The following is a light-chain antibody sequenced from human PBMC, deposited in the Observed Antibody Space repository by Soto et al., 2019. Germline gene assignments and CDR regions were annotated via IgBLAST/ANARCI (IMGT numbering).Light chain of an antibody. CDR1: SYNIGAGYD. CDR3: QSYDSSLSGYV. CDR2: GNS. Sequence: QSVLTQPPSVSGAQGQRVTLSCTGSSYNIGAGYDVHWYQQLPGTAPKLLIYGNSTRPSVVPDRFSGSKSGTSASLAITGLQAEDEADYYCQSYDSSLSGYVFGTGTKLTVL. V-gene: IGLV1-40*01. J-gene: IGLJ1*01.